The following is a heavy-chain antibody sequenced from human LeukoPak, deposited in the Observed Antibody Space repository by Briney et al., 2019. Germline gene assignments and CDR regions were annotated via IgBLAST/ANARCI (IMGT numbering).Heavy chain of an antibody. V-gene: IGHV4-59*08. CDR3: ARHLYSSGWSDY. J-gene: IGHJ4*02. Sequence: PSETLSLTCTVSGGSISSYYWSWLRQPPEKGLEWIGYIYYSGSTNYNPSLKSRVTISVDTSKNQFSLKLSSVTAADTAVYYCARHLYSSGWSDYWGQGTLVTVSS. CDR1: GGSISSYY. CDR2: IYYSGST. D-gene: IGHD6-19*01.